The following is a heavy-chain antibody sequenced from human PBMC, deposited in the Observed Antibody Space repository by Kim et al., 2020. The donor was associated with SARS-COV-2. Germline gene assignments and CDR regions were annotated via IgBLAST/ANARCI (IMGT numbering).Heavy chain of an antibody. V-gene: IGHV3-30*04. Sequence: GGSLRLSCAASGFTFSSYAMHWVRQAPGKGLEWVAVISYDGSNKYYADSVKGRFTISRDNSKNTLYLQMNSLRAEDTAVYYCARDQYYYDSSGYFALPMYYYYYYMDVWGKGPRVTVPS. J-gene: IGHJ6*03. D-gene: IGHD3-22*01. CDR3: ARDQYYYDSSGYFALPMYYYYYYMDV. CDR2: ISYDGSNK. CDR1: GFTFSSYA.